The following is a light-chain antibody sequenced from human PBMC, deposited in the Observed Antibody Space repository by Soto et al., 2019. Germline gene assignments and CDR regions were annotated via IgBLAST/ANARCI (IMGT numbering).Light chain of an antibody. CDR3: QQYGSSPALT. CDR2: GAS. J-gene: IGKJ4*01. CDR1: QSVSSSY. V-gene: IGKV3-20*01. Sequence: EIVVTQSPGTLSLSPGERATLSCRASQSVSSSYLAWYQQKPGQAPRLLIYGASSRATGIPDRFSGSGSGTDFTLTISRLEPEDFAVYYCQQYGSSPALTFGGGTKV.